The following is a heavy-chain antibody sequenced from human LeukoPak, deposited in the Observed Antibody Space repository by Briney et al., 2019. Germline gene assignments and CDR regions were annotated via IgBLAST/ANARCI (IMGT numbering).Heavy chain of an antibody. Sequence: GGSLRLSCAASGFTFSSYGMHWVRQAPGKGLEWVPVISYDGSNKYYADSVKGRFTISRDNSKNTLYLQMNSLRAEDTAVYYCAKDSGQWLVNGMDVWGQGTTVTVSS. V-gene: IGHV3-30*18. CDR2: ISYDGSNK. D-gene: IGHD6-19*01. CDR1: GFTFSSYG. CDR3: AKDSGQWLVNGMDV. J-gene: IGHJ6*02.